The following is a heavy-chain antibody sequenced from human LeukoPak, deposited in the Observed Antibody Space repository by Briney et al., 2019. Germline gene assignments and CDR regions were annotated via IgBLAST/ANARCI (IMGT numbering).Heavy chain of an antibody. J-gene: IGHJ4*02. D-gene: IGHD1-14*01. V-gene: IGHV4-59*11. CDR2: IYYSGSP. CDR3: ARGTGSFDY. CDR1: GGSISSHY. Sequence: SETLSLTCNVSGGSISSHYWSWIRQPPGKGLEWIGDIYYSGSPNYNPSLKSRATIAADTSKKQLSLKVAYVTAADTAVYYCARGTGSFDYWGQGILVTVSS.